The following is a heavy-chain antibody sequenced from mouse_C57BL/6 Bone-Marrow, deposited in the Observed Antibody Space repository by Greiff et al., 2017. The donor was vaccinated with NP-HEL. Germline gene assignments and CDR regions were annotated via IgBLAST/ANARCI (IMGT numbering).Heavy chain of an antibody. CDR3: ARSYYYGSSYVGVY. D-gene: IGHD1-1*01. CDR1: GYAFSSYW. Sequence: VQLQQSGAELVKPGASVKISCKASGYAFSSYWMNWVKQRPGKGLEWLGQIYPGDGDTNYNGNFKGKATLTADKSSSTAYMQHSSLTSEDSAVYFCARSYYYGSSYVGVYWGQGTTLTVSS. CDR2: IYPGDGDT. V-gene: IGHV1-80*01. J-gene: IGHJ2*01.